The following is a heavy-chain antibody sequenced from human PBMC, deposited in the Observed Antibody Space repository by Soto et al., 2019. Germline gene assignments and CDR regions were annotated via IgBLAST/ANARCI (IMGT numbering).Heavy chain of an antibody. CDR2: TYYSGST. J-gene: IGHJ1*01. CDR3: VRVVKFGATRPSRLAY. D-gene: IGHD2-15*01. V-gene: IGHV4-61*01. Sequence: PSETLSLTCTVSGGSLSSGSYYWSWIRQPPGKGLEWIGYTYYSGSTTYNPSLKSRVTISVDTSKNQFSLNLTSVTAADTAMYYCVRVVKFGATRPSRLAYWGEGTPVTVSS. CDR1: GGSLSSGSYY.